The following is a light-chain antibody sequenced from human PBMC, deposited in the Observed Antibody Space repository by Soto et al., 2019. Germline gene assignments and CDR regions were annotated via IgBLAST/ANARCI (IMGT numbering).Light chain of an antibody. CDR2: KAS. V-gene: IGKV1-5*03. CDR3: QQYNTYPWT. CDR1: QSIRSW. Sequence: DIQMTQSPSTLSASVGDRVTITCRASQSIRSWLAWYQQKTGKAPKLLIYKASSLQSWVPSRFSGRGAETEFTLTISSLQPDDFATHFCQQYNTYPWTFGQVTKVEIK. J-gene: IGKJ1*01.